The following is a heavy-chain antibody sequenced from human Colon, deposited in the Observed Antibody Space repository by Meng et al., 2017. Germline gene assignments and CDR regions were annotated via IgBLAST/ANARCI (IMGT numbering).Heavy chain of an antibody. D-gene: IGHD2-2*01. CDR2: IYYSVNT. J-gene: IGHJ5*02. CDR1: GASITSDHYC. V-gene: IGHV4-30-4*01. Sequence: QVQLQESGPGLVKPSQTLSLTCTVSGASITSDHYCWSWIRQPPGQGLEWIGYIYYSVNTYYNPSLKSRVDISVDTSKNQFSLRLTSITAADTAMYYCASVWISAARRDFNWFDPWAQGSPVTVSS. CDR3: ASVWISAARRDFNWFDP.